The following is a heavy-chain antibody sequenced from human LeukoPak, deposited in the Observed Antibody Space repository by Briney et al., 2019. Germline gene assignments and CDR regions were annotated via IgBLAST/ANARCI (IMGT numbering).Heavy chain of an antibody. V-gene: IGHV3-7*05. D-gene: IGHD6-13*01. Sequence: PGGSLRLSCAASGFTFSNYWMSWVRQAPGKGLEWVANIKGDGSEKDYVDSVKGRFTISRDNTKNSLCLQMNSLRAEDTAVYYCARDWIGATGKWIDYWGQGALVAVSS. CDR3: ARDWIGATGKWIDY. J-gene: IGHJ4*02. CDR1: GFTFSNYW. CDR2: IKGDGSEK.